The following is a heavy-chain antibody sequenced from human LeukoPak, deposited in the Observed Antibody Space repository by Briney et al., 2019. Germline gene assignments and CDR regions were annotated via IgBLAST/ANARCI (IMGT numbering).Heavy chain of an antibody. Sequence: GGARRGSCGASGVTGRNVAMSWVRQAPGKGLEWVSTLSGNGAVPYYADSVKGRFTMSRDNSKNTLHLQMNNLRAEDTAVYYCAKGNYGDYGVYYYYYMDVWGKGTTVTVSS. D-gene: IGHD4-17*01. CDR1: GVTGRNVA. CDR2: LSGNGAVP. CDR3: AKGNYGDYGVYYYYYMDV. J-gene: IGHJ6*03. V-gene: IGHV3-23*01.